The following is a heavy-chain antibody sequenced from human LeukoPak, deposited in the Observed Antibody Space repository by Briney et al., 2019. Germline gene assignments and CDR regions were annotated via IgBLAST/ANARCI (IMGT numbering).Heavy chain of an antibody. CDR3: AKDWRSTGYYYYHMDA. CDR1: GFTFSSYG. CDR2: IRYDGSNK. V-gene: IGHV3-30*02. J-gene: IGHJ6*03. Sequence: GGSLRLSCAASGFTFSSYGMHWVRQAPGKGLEWVAFIRYDGSNKYYADSVKGRFTISRDNSKNTLYLQMNSLGAEDTAVYYCAKDWRSTGYYYYHMDASGKGTTFTISS. D-gene: IGHD1-1*01.